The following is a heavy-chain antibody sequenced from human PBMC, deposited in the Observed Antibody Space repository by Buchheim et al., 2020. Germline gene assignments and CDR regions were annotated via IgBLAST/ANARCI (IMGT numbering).Heavy chain of an antibody. CDR3: ARDAGYYLYSFDC. V-gene: IGHV3-30-3*01. J-gene: IGHJ4*02. CDR1: GFTFSNYA. Sequence: QVQLVESGGGVVQPGRSLRLSCAASGFTFSNYAMHWVRQAPGKGLEWVALISFDGSNKYYAASVEGRFTISRDNSKNTLSLQMNGLRAEDTAVYYWARDAGYYLYSFDCWGQGTL. D-gene: IGHD3-22*01. CDR2: ISFDGSNK.